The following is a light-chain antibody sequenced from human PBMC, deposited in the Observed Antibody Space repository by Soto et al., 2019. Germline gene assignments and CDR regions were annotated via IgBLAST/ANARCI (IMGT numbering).Light chain of an antibody. CDR1: QSISSW. J-gene: IGKJ1*01. CDR2: DAS. V-gene: IGKV1-5*01. CDR3: QQSYSTPQT. Sequence: DIQMTQSPSTLSASVGDRVTITCRASQSISSWLAWYQQKPGKAPKLLIYDASTLESGVPSRFSGSRSGTEFTLTISSLQPEDFATYYCQQSYSTPQTFGQGTKVDI.